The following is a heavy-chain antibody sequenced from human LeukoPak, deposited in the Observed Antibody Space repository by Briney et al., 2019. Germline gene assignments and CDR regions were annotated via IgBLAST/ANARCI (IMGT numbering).Heavy chain of an antibody. J-gene: IGHJ6*03. CDR2: IYTSGST. CDR3: ATGYGSGTLRDRYYYMDV. D-gene: IGHD3-10*01. V-gene: IGHV4-61*02. CDR1: GGSISSGSYY. Sequence: KPSETLSLTCTVSGGSISSGSYYWSWIRQPAGKGLEWIGRIYTSGSTNYNPSLKSRVTISVDTSKNQFSLRLSSVTAADTAVYYCATGYGSGTLRDRYYYMDVWGKGTTVTVSS.